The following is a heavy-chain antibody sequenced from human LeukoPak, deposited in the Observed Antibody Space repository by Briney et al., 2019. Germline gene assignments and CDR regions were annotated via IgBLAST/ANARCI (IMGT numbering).Heavy chain of an antibody. V-gene: IGHV4-39*01. CDR2: IYFSGST. J-gene: IGHJ4*02. CDR3: ARIYGSGTWYFDY. CDR1: GGSISSGTYY. Sequence: PSETLSLTCTVSGGSISSGTYYWGWIRQPPGKGLEWIGSIYFSGSTYYNPSLKSRVTISVDTSKNQFSLKLSSVTAADTAVYYCARIYGSGTWYFDYWGQGTLVAVSS. D-gene: IGHD3-10*01.